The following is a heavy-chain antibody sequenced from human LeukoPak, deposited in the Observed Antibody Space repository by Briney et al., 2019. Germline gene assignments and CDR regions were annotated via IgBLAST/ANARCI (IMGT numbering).Heavy chain of an antibody. Sequence: GASVKVSCKASGCTFTSYAMNWVRQAPGQGLEWMGWINTNTGNPTYAQGFTGRFVFSLDTSVSTAYLQISSLKAEDTAVYYCARDGAGIAVAGTGIYWGQGTLVTVSS. V-gene: IGHV7-4-1*02. CDR3: ARDGAGIAVAGTGIY. CDR2: INTNTGNP. D-gene: IGHD6-19*01. CDR1: GCTFTSYA. J-gene: IGHJ4*02.